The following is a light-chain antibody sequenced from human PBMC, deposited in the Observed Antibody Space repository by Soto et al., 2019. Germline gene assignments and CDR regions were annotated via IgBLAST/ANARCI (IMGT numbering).Light chain of an antibody. CDR3: SSYTSSTTWV. Sequence: QSVLTQPASVSGSPGQSITISCTGTSSDVGAYNYVSWYQQHPGKAPKLMIYEVSYRPSGVSDRFSGSRSGNTASLTISGLQAEDESDYYCSSYTSSTTWVFGGGTKLTVL. CDR1: SSDVGAYNY. V-gene: IGLV2-14*01. J-gene: IGLJ3*02. CDR2: EVS.